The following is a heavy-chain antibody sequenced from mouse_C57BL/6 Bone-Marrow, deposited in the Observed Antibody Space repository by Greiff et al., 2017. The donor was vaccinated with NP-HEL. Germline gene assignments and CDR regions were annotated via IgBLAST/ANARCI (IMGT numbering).Heavy chain of an antibody. CDR1: GFTFSDYG. J-gene: IGHJ3*01. V-gene: IGHV5-17*01. CDR2: ISRGSSTI. CDR3: ARPYGSSPFAY. D-gene: IGHD1-1*01. Sequence: EVKLVESGGGLVKPGGSLKLSCAASGFTFSDYGMHWVRQAPEKGLEWVAYISRGSSTIYYADTVKGRFTISRDNAKNTLFLQMTSLRSEDTAMYYCARPYGSSPFAYWGQGTLVTVSA.